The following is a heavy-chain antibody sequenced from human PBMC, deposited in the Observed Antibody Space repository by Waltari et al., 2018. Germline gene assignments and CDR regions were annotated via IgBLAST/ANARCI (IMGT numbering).Heavy chain of an antibody. CDR2: IFYTGNT. J-gene: IGHJ5*02. Sequence: VLLEESGPGLVKPSETLSLTCTVSGGSISGFYWTWIRQPPGKGLEYIGYIFYTGNTNSTPPRKSRVIISVDTSRNQFSLKMRSLTAADTAVYYCARLGGDRFGSLRHCGPASCTTWIDPWGRGTLVTVSS. D-gene: IGHD2-2*01. V-gene: IGHV4-59*01. CDR3: ARLGGDRFGSLRHCGPASCTTWIDP. CDR1: GGSISGFY.